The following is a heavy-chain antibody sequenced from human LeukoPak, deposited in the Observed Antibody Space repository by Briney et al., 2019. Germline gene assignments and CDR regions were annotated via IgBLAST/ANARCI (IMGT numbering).Heavy chain of an antibody. CDR3: AREIGPRQLHLWGSAFDY. J-gene: IGHJ4*02. Sequence: ASVKVSCKASGYTFTDYYMHWVRQAPGQGLEWMGWINPNSGGTNYAQTFQGRVTMTRDTSTSTVYMELSSLRSEDTAVYYCAREIGPRQLHLWGSAFDYWGQGTLVTVSS. CDR1: GYTFTDYY. CDR2: INPNSGGT. V-gene: IGHV1-2*02. D-gene: IGHD5-18*01.